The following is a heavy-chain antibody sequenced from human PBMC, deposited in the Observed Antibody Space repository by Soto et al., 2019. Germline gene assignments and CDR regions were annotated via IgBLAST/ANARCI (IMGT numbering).Heavy chain of an antibody. Sequence: ASVKVSCKASGYTFTSYDINWVRQATGQGLEWMGWMNPNSGNTGYAQKFQGRVTMTRNTSISTAYMELSSLRSEDTAVYYCARGGIAARPNDYWGQGTLVTVSS. J-gene: IGHJ4*02. CDR1: GYTFTSYD. CDR3: ARGGIAARPNDY. V-gene: IGHV1-8*01. D-gene: IGHD6-6*01. CDR2: MNPNSGNT.